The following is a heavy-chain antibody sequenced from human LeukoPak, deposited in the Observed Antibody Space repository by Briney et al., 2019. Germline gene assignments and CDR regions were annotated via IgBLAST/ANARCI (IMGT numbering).Heavy chain of an antibody. Sequence: SETLSLTCTVSGGSISSYYWSWIRQPPGKGLEWIGYIYYSGSTNYNPSLKSRVTISVDTSKNQFSLKLSSVTAADTAVYYCAGHYGGDALDIWGQGTMVTVSS. CDR2: IYYSGST. J-gene: IGHJ3*02. D-gene: IGHD3-10*01. V-gene: IGHV4-59*01. CDR1: GGSISSYY. CDR3: AGHYGGDALDI.